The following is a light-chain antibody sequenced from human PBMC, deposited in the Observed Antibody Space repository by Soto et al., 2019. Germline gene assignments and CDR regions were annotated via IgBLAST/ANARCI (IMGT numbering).Light chain of an antibody. Sequence: QSALTQPASVSGSPGQSISISFTGTSSDVGAYNLVSCYQHQPDKDPKLMISEVSNRPSGVSDRFSGSKSGNTASLTISGHQAADEADYYCCLYVGATTCVFGNGTKVTVL. CDR3: CLYVGATTCV. CDR2: EVS. V-gene: IGLV2-23*02. CDR1: SSDVGAYNL. J-gene: IGLJ1*01.